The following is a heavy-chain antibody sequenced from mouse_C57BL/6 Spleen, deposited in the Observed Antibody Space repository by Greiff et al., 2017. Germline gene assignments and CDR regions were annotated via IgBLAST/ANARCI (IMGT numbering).Heavy chain of an antibody. CDR3: ARQLTAWFAY. CDR2: IDPSDSET. D-gene: IGHD3-2*02. CDR1: GYTFTSYW. V-gene: IGHV1-52*01. J-gene: IGHJ3*01. Sequence: QVQLQQPGAELVRPGSSVKLSFKASGYTFTSYWMHWVKQRPIQGLEWIGNIDPSDSETHYNQKFKDKATLTVDKSSSTAYLQLSSLTSEDAAVYYCARQLTAWFAYWGQGTLVTVSA.